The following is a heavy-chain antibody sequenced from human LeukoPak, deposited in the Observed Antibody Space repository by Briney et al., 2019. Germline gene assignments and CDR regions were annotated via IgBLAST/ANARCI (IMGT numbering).Heavy chain of an antibody. J-gene: IGHJ4*02. V-gene: IGHV3-21*01. CDR2: ISSTSSYI. CDR1: GFTFSSYA. Sequence: GGSLRLSCAASGFTFSSYAMSWVRQAPGKGLEWVSSISSTSSYIYYADSVKGRFTISRDNARNSLYMRLNSLRAEDTAVYYCARTYDYVWGSYRYYLGDYFDYWGQGTLVTVSS. D-gene: IGHD3-16*02. CDR3: ARTYDYVWGSYRYYLGDYFDY.